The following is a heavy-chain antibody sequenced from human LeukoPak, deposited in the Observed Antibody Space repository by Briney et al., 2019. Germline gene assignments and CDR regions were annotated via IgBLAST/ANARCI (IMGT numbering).Heavy chain of an antibody. J-gene: IGHJ3*01. V-gene: IGHV1-46*01. CDR3: ASGMRLRVGELFLDTRYDGFDL. D-gene: IGHD3-16*01. CDR1: GYTLTSHY. CDR2: ISPREGYT. Sequence: GASVKVSCKASGYTLTSHYMHWVRQAPGQGLEWMGLISPREGYTIYGQKFQGRVTMTSDTSTSTVYMELSSLRPADTAVYYCASGMRLRVGELFLDTRYDGFDLWGQGTLVTVSS.